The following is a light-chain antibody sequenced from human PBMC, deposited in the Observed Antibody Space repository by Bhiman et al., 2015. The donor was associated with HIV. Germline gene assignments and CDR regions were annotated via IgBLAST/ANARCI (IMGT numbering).Light chain of an antibody. CDR2: EDY. J-gene: IGLJ3*02. V-gene: IGLV6-57*01. CDR1: SGSIASNY. CDR3: QSYDSTTSWV. Sequence: SVTESPGKTVTISCTRSSGSIASNYVQWYQQRPGSSPTTVIYEDYQRPSGVPDRFSGSIDSSSNSASLTISGLKTEDEADYYCQSYDSTTSWVFGGGTKLTVL.